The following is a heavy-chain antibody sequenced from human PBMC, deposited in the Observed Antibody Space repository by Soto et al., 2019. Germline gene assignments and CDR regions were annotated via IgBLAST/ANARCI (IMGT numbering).Heavy chain of an antibody. CDR2: ISGSGGST. V-gene: IGHV3-23*01. CDR1: GFTFSSYA. D-gene: IGHD1-26*01. Sequence: EVQLLESGGGLVQPGGSLRLSCAASGFTFSSYAMSWVRQAPGKGLEWVSAISGSGGSTYYADSVKGRFTISRDNSKNTLYLQMNSLRAEDTAVYYGSKDRGGFYFYFDYWGQGTLVTVSS. CDR3: SKDRGGFYFYFDY. J-gene: IGHJ4*02.